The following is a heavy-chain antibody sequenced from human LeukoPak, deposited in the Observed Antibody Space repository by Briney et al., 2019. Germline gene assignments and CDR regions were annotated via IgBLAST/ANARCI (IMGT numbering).Heavy chain of an antibody. CDR2: FDNSDST. CDR1: GGSISRYY. V-gene: IGHV4-59*01. Sequence: SETLSLTCIVSGGSISRYYWSWIRQPPGKGLEWIGYFDNSDSTNYNPSLKNRVTISEDTSKNQFALELRSVTAADTAIYYCARGKYSSGWYLDFWGQGTLVTVSS. CDR3: ARGKYSSGWYLDF. J-gene: IGHJ4*02. D-gene: IGHD6-19*01.